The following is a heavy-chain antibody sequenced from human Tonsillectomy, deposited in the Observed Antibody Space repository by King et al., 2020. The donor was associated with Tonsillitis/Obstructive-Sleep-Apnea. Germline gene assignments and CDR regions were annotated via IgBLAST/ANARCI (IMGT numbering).Heavy chain of an antibody. CDR1: GFTVSNEY. V-gene: IGHV3-53*01. CDR2: IYSVGST. D-gene: IGHD2-15*01. J-gene: IGHJ6*03. CDR3: ASGYCSGGSCPHYYYMDV. Sequence: VQLVESGGGLIQPGGSLRLSCAASGFTVSNEYMSWVRQAPGKGLEWVSVIYSVGSTYYADSVKGRFTISRDNSKNTVYLQMSSMRAEDTAVYYCASGYCSGGSCPHYYYMDVWGKGTTVTVS.